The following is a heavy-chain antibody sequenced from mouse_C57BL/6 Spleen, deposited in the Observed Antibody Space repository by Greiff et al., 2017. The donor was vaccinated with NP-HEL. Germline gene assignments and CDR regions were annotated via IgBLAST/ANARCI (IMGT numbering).Heavy chain of an antibody. J-gene: IGHJ4*01. CDR2: IFPGSGST. V-gene: IGHV1-75*01. Sequence: QVQLKQSGPELVKPGASVKISCKASGYTFTDYYINWVKQRPGQGLEWIGWIFPGSGSTYYNEKFKGKATLTVDNSSITAYMLLSSLTSEDSAVYFCARHYYGSSYEEAYYAMDYWGQGTSVTVSS. D-gene: IGHD1-1*01. CDR1: GYTFTDYY. CDR3: ARHYYGSSYEEAYYAMDY.